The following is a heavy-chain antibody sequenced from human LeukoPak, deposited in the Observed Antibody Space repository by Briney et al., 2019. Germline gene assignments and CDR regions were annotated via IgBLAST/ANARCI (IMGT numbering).Heavy chain of an antibody. Sequence: PGGSLRLSCVASGFTFNTYWMSWVRQAPGKGLEWVANINHDGSGKYYVDSVKGRLTISRDNAKNSLYLQMNSLRAEDTAVYYCARQGGYSSSWADYWGQGTLVTVSS. D-gene: IGHD6-13*01. CDR3: ARQGGYSSSWADY. V-gene: IGHV3-7*01. J-gene: IGHJ4*02. CDR1: GFTFNTYW. CDR2: INHDGSGK.